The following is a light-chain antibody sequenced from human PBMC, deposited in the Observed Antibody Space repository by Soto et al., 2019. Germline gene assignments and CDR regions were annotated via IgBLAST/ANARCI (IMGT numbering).Light chain of an antibody. V-gene: IGLV1-40*01. J-gene: IGLJ3*02. CDR1: SSNIGAGYE. CDR2: GDR. CDR3: QSYDSSLSGMV. Sequence: QSALTQPPSASGSPGQSVTISCTGSSSNIGAGYEVHWYQQLPGTAPKLLIYGDRYRPSGVPDRFSGSKSGTSVSLAITGLQAEDEADYHCQSYDSSLSGMVFGGGTKVTVL.